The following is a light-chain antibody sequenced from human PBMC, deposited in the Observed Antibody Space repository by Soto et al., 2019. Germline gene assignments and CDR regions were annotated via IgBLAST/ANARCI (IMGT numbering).Light chain of an antibody. V-gene: IGKV3-15*01. CDR3: QQYNNWPLT. CDR1: QSVGSN. J-gene: IGKJ3*01. Sequence: EIVMTQSPATLSVSPGERATLSCSASQSVGSNLAWYQQKPGQAPRLLIYGASTRPTGIPARFSGSESGTEFTLTISSLQSEDFAVYYCQQYNNWPLTFGPGTKVDIK. CDR2: GAS.